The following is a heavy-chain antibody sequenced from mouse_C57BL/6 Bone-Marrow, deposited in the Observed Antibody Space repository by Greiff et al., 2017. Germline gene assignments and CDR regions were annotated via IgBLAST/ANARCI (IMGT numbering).Heavy chain of an antibody. D-gene: IGHD1-1*01. CDR2: IDPSDSYT. CDR3: ASLYYGSSHWYFDV. J-gene: IGHJ1*03. CDR1: GYTFTRYW. Sequence: QVQLQQPGAELVKPGASVKLSCKASGYTFTRYWMQWVKQRPGQGLEWIGEIDPSDSYTNYNQKFKGKATLTVDTSSSTAYMQLSSLTSEDSAVYYCASLYYGSSHWYFDVWGTGTTVTVSS. V-gene: IGHV1-50*01.